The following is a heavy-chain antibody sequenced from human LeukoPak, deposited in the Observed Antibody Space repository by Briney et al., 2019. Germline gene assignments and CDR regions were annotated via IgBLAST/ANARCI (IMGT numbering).Heavy chain of an antibody. D-gene: IGHD3-10*01. CDR2: IYWDDDK. CDR3: AHNYGSGSYYAHYFDY. CDR1: GFSLSTSGVG. Sequence: SGPTLVKPTQTLTLTCTFSGFSLSTSGVGVGWIREPPGKALEWLALIYWDDDKSYSPSLKSRLTITKDTSKNQVVLTMTNMDPVDTATYYCAHNYGSGSYYAHYFDYWGQGTLVTVSS. J-gene: IGHJ4*02. V-gene: IGHV2-5*02.